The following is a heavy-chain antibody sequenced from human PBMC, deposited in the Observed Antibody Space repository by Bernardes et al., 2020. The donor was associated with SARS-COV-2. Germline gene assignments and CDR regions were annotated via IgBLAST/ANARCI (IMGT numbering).Heavy chain of an antibody. J-gene: IGHJ6*02. V-gene: IGHV3-53*01. CDR2: VYSVGST. CDR1: GFSVSSNY. Sequence: GSLRLSCAASGFSVSSNYMSWVRQAPGKGLEWVSVVYSVGSTYYADSVKGRFTISRDSSKNTLYLQMNSLRAEDTAVYYCAREGTGYYYGMDVWGQGTTVTVSS. CDR3: AREGTGYYYGMDV.